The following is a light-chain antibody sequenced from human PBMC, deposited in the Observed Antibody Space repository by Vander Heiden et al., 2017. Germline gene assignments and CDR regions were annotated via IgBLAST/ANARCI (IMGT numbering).Light chain of an antibody. V-gene: IGLV3-9*01. J-gene: IGLJ2*01. CDR1: HIGSKN. Sequence: SYELTQPLPVSVALGQTARITCGGHHIGSKNVHWYQQKTGQAPVLVIYTKNNRPSGIPERFSGSNSGNTATLTISRAQGGDESDYYCQVWDTSTVVFGGGTKLTVL. CDR3: QVWDTSTVV. CDR2: TKN.